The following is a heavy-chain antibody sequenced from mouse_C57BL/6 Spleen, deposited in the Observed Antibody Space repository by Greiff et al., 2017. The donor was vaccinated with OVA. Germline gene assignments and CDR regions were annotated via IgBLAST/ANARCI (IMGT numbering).Heavy chain of an antibody. J-gene: IGHJ1*03. CDR3: AREATVEDWYFDV. D-gene: IGHD1-1*01. Sequence: VKLQQSGAELVRPGTSVKVSCKASGYAFTNYLIEWVKQRPGQGLEWIGVINPGSGGTNYNEKFKGKATLTADKSSSTAYMQLSSLTSEDSAVYFCAREATVEDWYFDVWGTGTTVTVSS. V-gene: IGHV1-54*01. CDR1: GYAFTNYL. CDR2: INPGSGGT.